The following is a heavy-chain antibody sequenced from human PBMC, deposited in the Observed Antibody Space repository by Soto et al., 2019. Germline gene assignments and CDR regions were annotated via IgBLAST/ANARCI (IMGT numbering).Heavy chain of an antibody. CDR1: GFTFSTYG. Sequence: GGSLTLSCAASGFTFSTYGMTWVRQAPGKGLEWVSAISSSSTYTYYADSLKGRFTISRDNAKNSLFLQMNSLRTEDTAVYYCARDLGGYSSRFDLWGRGTLVTVSS. D-gene: IGHD5-18*01. J-gene: IGHJ2*01. V-gene: IGHV3-21*01. CDR3: ARDLGGYSSRFDL. CDR2: ISSSSTYT.